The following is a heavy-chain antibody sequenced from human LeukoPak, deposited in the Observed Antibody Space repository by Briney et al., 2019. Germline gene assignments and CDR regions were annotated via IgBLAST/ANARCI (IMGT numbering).Heavy chain of an antibody. CDR2: IYPGDSDT. V-gene: IGHV5-51*01. Sequence: GESLKISCKGSGYSFTTYWIGWVRQMPGKGLEWMGLIYPGDSDTRYGPSFQGQVTISADRSISTAYLQWSSLKASDSAMYYCAKGDGYNTFDSWGQGTLVTVSS. D-gene: IGHD5-24*01. J-gene: IGHJ4*02. CDR1: GYSFTTYW. CDR3: AKGDGYNTFDS.